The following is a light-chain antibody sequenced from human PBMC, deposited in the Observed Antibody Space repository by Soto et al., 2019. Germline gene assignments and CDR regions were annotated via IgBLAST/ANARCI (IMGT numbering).Light chain of an antibody. CDR1: SSYIGNNA. Sequence: QSVLTQPPSVSEAPRQRVTISCSGSSSYIGNNAVNWYQQLPGQAPKIVIYYDDLLTSGVSDRFSGSKSGTSASLAISALQSDDEADYYCAAWDDSLNAYVFGPGTKVTVL. V-gene: IGLV1-36*01. CDR2: YDD. J-gene: IGLJ1*01. CDR3: AAWDDSLNAYV.